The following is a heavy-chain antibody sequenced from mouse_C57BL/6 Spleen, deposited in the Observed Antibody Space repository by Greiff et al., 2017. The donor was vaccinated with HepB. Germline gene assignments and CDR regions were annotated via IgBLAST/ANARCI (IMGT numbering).Heavy chain of an antibody. CDR3: GKRRGYSWFAY. Sequence: VKPGASVKMSCKASGYTFTDYYMNWVKQSHGKSLEWIGVINPYNGGTSYNQKFKGKATLTVDKSSSTAYMELNSLTSEDSAVYYCGKRRGYSWFAYWGQGTLVTVSA. CDR2: INPYNGGT. V-gene: IGHV1-19*01. D-gene: IGHD3-1*01. CDR1: GYTFTDYY. J-gene: IGHJ3*01.